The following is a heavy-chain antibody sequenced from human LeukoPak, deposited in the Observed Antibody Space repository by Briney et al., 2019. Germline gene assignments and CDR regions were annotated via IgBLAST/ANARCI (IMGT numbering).Heavy chain of an antibody. J-gene: IGHJ1*01. Sequence: GGSLRLSCAASGFTFSHYGMHWVRQTPGAGLEWVAVIWSDGSDKYYAKSVKGRFTISRDNSKNSLFLQMNSLRAEDTPVYYCAKDAQRGFDYSNSLQNWGQGILVTVSS. V-gene: IGHV3-33*06. CDR1: GFTFSHYG. D-gene: IGHD4-11*01. CDR2: IWSDGSDK. CDR3: AKDAQRGFDYSNSLQN.